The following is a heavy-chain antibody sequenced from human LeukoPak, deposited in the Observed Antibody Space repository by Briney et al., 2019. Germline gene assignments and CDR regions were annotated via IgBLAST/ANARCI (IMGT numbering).Heavy chain of an antibody. D-gene: IGHD3-16*01. Sequence: GGSLRLSRAATGFNFKNYAMTWARQAPGKGLEWVSAVNGSGVITYYSDSVKGRFTISRDNSKNTLYLQMNSLRAADTAIYYCAKDSSQGGDYFDYWGQGTLVTVSS. V-gene: IGHV3-23*01. CDR1: GFNFKNYA. CDR2: VNGSGVIT. CDR3: AKDSSQGGDYFDY. J-gene: IGHJ4*02.